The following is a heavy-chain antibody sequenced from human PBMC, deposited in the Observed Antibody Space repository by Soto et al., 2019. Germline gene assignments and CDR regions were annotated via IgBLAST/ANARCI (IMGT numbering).Heavy chain of an antibody. V-gene: IGHV5-51*01. J-gene: IGHJ6*02. D-gene: IGHD4-4*01. CDR2: IYPGDSDT. CDR1: GYSFTSYW. CDR3: ARSYRPHYSNYVVYYYYGMDV. Sequence: GESLKISCKGSGYSFTSYWIGWVRQMPGKGLEWMGIIYPGDSDTRYSPSFQGQVTISADKSISTAYLQWSSLKASDTAMYYCARSYRPHYSNYVVYYYYGMDVWGQGTTVTVSS.